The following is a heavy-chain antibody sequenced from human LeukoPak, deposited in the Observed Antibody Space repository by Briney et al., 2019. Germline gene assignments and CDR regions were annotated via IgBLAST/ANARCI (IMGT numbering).Heavy chain of an antibody. J-gene: IGHJ6*02. V-gene: IGHV4-34*01. CDR1: GGSFSGDY. D-gene: IGHD2-8*01. Sequence: SETLSLTCAVYGGSFSGDYWSWIRQPPGKGLEWIGEINHSGSTNYNPSLKSRVTISVDTSKNQFSLKLSSVTAADTAVYYCARGGYCTNGVCSTSVYYGMDVWGQGTTVTVSS. CDR2: INHSGST. CDR3: ARGGYCTNGVCSTSVYYGMDV.